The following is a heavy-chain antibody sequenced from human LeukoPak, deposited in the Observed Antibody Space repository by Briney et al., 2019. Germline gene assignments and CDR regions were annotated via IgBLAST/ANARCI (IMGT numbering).Heavy chain of an antibody. V-gene: IGHV4-59*01. D-gene: IGHD4-17*01. CDR1: GGSISSYY. J-gene: IGHJ5*02. CDR3: ARYYVAYVARWFDP. Sequence: PSETLSLTCAVSGGSISSYYWSWIRQPPGKGLEWIGYIYYSGSTNYNPSLKSRVTISVDTSKNQFSLKLSSVTAADTAVYYCARYYVAYVARWFDPWGQGTLVTVSS. CDR2: IYYSGST.